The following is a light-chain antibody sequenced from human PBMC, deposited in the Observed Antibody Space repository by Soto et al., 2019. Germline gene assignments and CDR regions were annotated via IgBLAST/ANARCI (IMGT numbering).Light chain of an antibody. Sequence: EAVMTQSPVTLSVSPGERATLSCRASQSVTTNLVWYQQKPGQAPRLLIYSASTRAAGIPDRFSGSGSGTEFTLTISSLQSEDFAVYYCQQYNNWPPLTFGGGTKVEIK. CDR2: SAS. V-gene: IGKV3-15*01. CDR3: QQYNNWPPLT. CDR1: QSVTTN. J-gene: IGKJ4*01.